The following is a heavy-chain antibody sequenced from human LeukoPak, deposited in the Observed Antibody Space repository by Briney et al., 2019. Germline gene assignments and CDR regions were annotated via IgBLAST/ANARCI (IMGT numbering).Heavy chain of an antibody. V-gene: IGHV3-21*01. Sequence: KPGGSLRLSCAASGFTFSRYTMNWVRQAPGKGLEWVSSISSGSSNIHYADSVKGRFTISRDNAKNSLYLQMNSLRAEDTAVYYCASPMATDGLDYWGQGTLVTVSS. CDR3: ASPMATDGLDY. CDR1: GFTFSRYT. J-gene: IGHJ4*02. D-gene: IGHD5-24*01. CDR2: ISSGSSNI.